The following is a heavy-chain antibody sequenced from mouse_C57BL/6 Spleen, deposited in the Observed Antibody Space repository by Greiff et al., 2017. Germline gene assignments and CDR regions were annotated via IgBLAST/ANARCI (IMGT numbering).Heavy chain of an antibody. CDR1: GFSLTSYG. V-gene: IGHV2-6*01. J-gene: IGHJ3*01. CDR3: ASGVTTRFAY. Sequence: VMLVESGPGLVAPSQSLSITCTVSGFSLTSYGVDWVRQSPGKGLEWLGVIWGVGSTNYNSALKSRLSISKDNSKYQVFFKMNSLRTNDTAMYYGASGVTTRFAYWGQGTLVTVSA. CDR2: IWGVGST. D-gene: IGHD2-5*01.